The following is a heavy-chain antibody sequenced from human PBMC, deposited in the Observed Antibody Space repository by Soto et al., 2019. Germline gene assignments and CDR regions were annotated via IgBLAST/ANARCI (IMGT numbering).Heavy chain of an antibody. CDR2: VSPNGQGI. V-gene: IGHV3-23*01. D-gene: IGHD4-17*01. CDR1: GFTLGRYG. Sequence: EVQLLESGGGLVQPGGSLRLSCAASGFTLGRYGMSWVRQAPGKGLEWVSAVSPNGQGIYYADSVRGRFTISRDFSKNTVFLHMDRLRAEDSAVYYCAKDRDYPRDYFHYWGQGTLVTFSS. J-gene: IGHJ4*02. CDR3: AKDRDYPRDYFHY.